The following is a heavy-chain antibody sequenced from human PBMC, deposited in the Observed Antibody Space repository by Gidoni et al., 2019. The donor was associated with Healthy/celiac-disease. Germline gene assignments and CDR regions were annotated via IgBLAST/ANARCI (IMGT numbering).Heavy chain of an antibody. CDR1: GFTFGTYG. V-gene: IGHV3-33*01. Sequence: QVQLVESGGGVVQPGRSLRLSCAASGFTFGTYGMHWVRQTPGKGLEWVALIWYDGSNKYYADSVKGRFTISRDNSKNTLYLQMNSLRADDTAVYYCARVDASNNLYYYYGLDVWGPGTTVIVSS. CDR3: ARVDASNNLYYYYGLDV. J-gene: IGHJ6*02. D-gene: IGHD3-16*01. CDR2: IWYDGSNK.